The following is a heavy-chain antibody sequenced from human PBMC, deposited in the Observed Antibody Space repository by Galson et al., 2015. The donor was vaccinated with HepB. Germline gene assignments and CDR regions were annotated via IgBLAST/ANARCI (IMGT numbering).Heavy chain of an antibody. CDR3: ARAGSGLGYCISTSCYTRFDP. Sequence: SLRLSCAVSGFTFSSYAMHWVRQAPGKGLEWVAVISYDGTNKYYADSVKGRFTISRDNSKNTLYLQMNSLRAEDTAVYYCARAGSGLGYCISTSCYTRFDPWGQGTLVTVSS. V-gene: IGHV3-30*14. J-gene: IGHJ5*02. CDR1: GFTFSSYA. CDR2: ISYDGTNK. D-gene: IGHD2-2*01.